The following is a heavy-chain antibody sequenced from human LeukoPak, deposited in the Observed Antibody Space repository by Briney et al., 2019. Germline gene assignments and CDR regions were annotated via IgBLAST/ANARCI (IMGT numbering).Heavy chain of an antibody. Sequence: SETLSLTCAVYGGSFGGYYWSWIRQPPGKGLEWIGEINHSGSTNYNPAPKGGVSISAETSPKQFSLKLSSVTAADTAVYYCARGTGIAVAGPRAGYDDWGQGTLVT. CDR2: INHSGST. J-gene: IGHJ4*02. CDR3: ARGTGIAVAGPRAGYDD. CDR1: GGSFGGYY. D-gene: IGHD6-19*01. V-gene: IGHV4-34*01.